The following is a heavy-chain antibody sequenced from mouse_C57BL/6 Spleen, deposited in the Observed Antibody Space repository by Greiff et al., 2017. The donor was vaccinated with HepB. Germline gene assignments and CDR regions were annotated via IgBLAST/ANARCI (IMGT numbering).Heavy chain of an antibody. J-gene: IGHJ4*01. Sequence: EVQLQQSGPELVKPGASVKISCKASGYTFTDYYMNWVKQSHGKSLEWIGDINPNNGGTSYNQKFKGKATLTVDKSSSTAYMELRSLTSEDSAVYYCARVVGQGYAMDYWGQRTSVTVSS. D-gene: IGHD1-1*02. CDR3: ARVVGQGYAMDY. V-gene: IGHV1-26*01. CDR1: GYTFTDYY. CDR2: INPNNGGT.